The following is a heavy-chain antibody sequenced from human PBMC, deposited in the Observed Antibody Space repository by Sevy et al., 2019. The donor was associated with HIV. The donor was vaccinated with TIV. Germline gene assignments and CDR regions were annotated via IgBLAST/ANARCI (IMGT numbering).Heavy chain of an antibody. CDR2: ISASGVTT. CDR1: GFTFSNYA. D-gene: IGHD2-21*01. CDR3: AKDWTSQYYCDSLDLDH. J-gene: IGHJ4*02. Sequence: GGSLRLSCAASGFTFSNYAMSWVRQAPGKGLERVSTISASGVTTYHADSVKGRFTVSRDNSENTLYLQLSSLRAEDTAVYYCAKDWTSQYYCDSLDLDHWGQGTLVTVSS. V-gene: IGHV3-23*01.